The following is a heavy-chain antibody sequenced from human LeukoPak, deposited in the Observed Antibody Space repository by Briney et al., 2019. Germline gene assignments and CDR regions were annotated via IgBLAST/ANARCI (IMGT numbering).Heavy chain of an antibody. CDR3: VRTQGYCSGGSCYWRNWYFDL. J-gene: IGHJ2*01. V-gene: IGHV3-21*01. D-gene: IGHD2-15*01. CDR1: GFTFSSYS. Sequence: GGSLRLSCAASGFTFSSYSMNWVRQAPGKGLEWVSSISSSSGYIYYADSVKGRFTISRDNAKNSLYLQINSLRAEDTAVYYCVRTQGYCSGGSCYWRNWYFDLWGRDTLVTVSS. CDR2: ISSSSGYI.